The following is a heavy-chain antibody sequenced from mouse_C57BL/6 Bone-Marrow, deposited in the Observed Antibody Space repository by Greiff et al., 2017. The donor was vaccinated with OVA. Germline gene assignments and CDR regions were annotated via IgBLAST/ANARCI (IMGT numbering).Heavy chain of an antibody. CDR2: ISNGGGST. D-gene: IGHD2-5*01. Sequence: EVKLVESGGGLVQPGGSLKLSCAASGFTFSDYYMYWVRQTPEKRLEWVAYISNGGGSTYYPDTVKGRFTISRDNAKNTLYLQMRRLKSEDTAMYYCAIHRGAYYSNYEAWFAYWGQGTLVTVSA. J-gene: IGHJ3*01. CDR3: AIHRGAYYSNYEAWFAY. V-gene: IGHV5-12*01. CDR1: GFTFSDYY.